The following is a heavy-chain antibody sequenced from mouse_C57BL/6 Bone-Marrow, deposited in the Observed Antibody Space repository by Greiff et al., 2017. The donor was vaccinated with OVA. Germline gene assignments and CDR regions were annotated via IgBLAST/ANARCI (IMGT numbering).Heavy chain of an antibody. V-gene: IGHV1-81*01. CDR3: ASGGLLWYLAY. CDR1: GYTFTSYG. Sequence: VHLVESGAELARPGASVKLSCKASGYTFTSYGISWVKQRTGQGLEWIGEIYPRSGNTYYNEKFKGKATLTADKSSSTAYMELRSLTSEDSAVYFCASGGLLWYLAYWGQGTLVTVSA. J-gene: IGHJ3*01. CDR2: IYPRSGNT. D-gene: IGHD2-1*01.